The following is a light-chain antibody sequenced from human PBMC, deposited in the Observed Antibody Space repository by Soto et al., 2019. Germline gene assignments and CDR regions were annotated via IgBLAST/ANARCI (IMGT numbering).Light chain of an antibody. CDR2: GAS. V-gene: IGKV3-20*01. CDR3: PQYDSSPWK. Sequence: EMVLTQSPGTLSLSPGERATVSCMASHSVSSRDLAWYQQKPGQAPRLLIYGASSWATGIPDRFSGSGSGSDFTLTFSRLEPRGFAVYYWPQYDSSPWKFGQDTEVDIK. CDR1: HSVSSRD. J-gene: IGKJ1*01.